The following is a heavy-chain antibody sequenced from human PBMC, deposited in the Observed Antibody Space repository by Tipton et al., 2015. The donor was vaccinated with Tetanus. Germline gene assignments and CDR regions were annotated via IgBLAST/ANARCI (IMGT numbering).Heavy chain of an antibody. D-gene: IGHD1-20*01. J-gene: IGHJ4*02. V-gene: IGHV3-53*01. Sequence: SLRLSCAASGVTVSGNYMSWVRRAPGKGLEWVSVIYTGGSADYTDSVKGRFTISRDNSNNSLSLQMNSLRIDDTAVYYCAFRTNWRFSRGFDCWGQGILVTVSS. CDR2: IYTGGSA. CDR1: GVTVSGNY. CDR3: AFRTNWRFSRGFDC.